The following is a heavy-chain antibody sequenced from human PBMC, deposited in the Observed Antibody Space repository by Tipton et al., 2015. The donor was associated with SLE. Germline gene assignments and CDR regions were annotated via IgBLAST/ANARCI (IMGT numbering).Heavy chain of an antibody. Sequence: QLVQSGPEVKKPGASVKVSCKASGYTFTTYGISWVRQAPGQGLEWMGRIIPILNIENYAQKFQGRVTITADKSASTAYMELRSLRSDDTAVYYCARVVGEKYLGYCDLWGRGTLVSVSS. CDR1: GYTFTTYG. J-gene: IGHJ2*01. D-gene: IGHD1-26*01. CDR3: ARVVGEKYLGYCDL. CDR2: IIPILNIE. V-gene: IGHV1-69*09.